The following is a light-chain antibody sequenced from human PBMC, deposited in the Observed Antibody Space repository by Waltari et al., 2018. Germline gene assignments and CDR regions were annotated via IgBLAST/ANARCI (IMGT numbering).Light chain of an antibody. V-gene: IGKV4-1*01. J-gene: IGKJ4*01. CDR1: QNILSSSDNKNY. CDR2: WAS. CDR3: QQCYHLPS. Sequence: DIVMTQSPDSVAVSLGERATIRCRSSQNILSSSDNKNYLVWYQQKPGQPPKLLISWASTRESGVPDRFSGSGSGTDFTLTISSLQAEDVAVYYCQQCYHLPSFGGGTRVEIK.